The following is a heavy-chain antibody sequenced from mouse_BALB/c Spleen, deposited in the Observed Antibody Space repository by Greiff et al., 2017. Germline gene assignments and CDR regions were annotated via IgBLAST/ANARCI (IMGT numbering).Heavy chain of an antibody. CDR3: ARGVGYYGYVYYAMDY. CDR1: GYSITSDYA. J-gene: IGHJ4*01. Sequence: DVKLQESGPGLVKPSQSLSLTCTVTGYSITSDYAWNWIRQFPGNKLEWMGYISYSGSTSYNPSLKSRISITRDTSKNQFFLQLNSVTTEDTATYYCARGVGYYGYVYYAMDYWGQGTSVTVSS. CDR2: ISYSGST. V-gene: IGHV3-2*02. D-gene: IGHD2-2*01.